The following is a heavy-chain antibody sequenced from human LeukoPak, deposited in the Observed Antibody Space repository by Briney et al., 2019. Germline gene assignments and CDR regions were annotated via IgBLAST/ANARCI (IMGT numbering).Heavy chain of an antibody. J-gene: IGHJ5*02. D-gene: IGHD4-23*01. CDR1: GGTFSSYA. CDR2: IIPIFGTA. Sequence: SVKVSCKASGGTFSSYAISWVRQAPGQGLEWVGRIIPIFGTANYAQKFQGRVTITTDESTSTAYMELSSLRSEDTAVYYCAREKVVTYNWFDPWGQGTLVTVSS. CDR3: AREKVVTYNWFDP. V-gene: IGHV1-69*05.